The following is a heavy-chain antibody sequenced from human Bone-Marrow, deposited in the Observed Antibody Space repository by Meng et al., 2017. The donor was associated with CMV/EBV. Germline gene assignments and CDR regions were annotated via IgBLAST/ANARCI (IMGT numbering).Heavy chain of an antibody. CDR1: GGTFSSYA. J-gene: IGHJ6*02. Sequence: SVKVSCKASGGTFSSYAISWVRQAPGQGLEWMGGIIPIFGTANYAQKFQGRVTITTDESTSTAYMELSSLRSEDTAVYYCARVEDGSGGRTPYGMDVWGQGTTVTVSS. CDR3: ARVEDGSGGRTPYGMDV. V-gene: IGHV1-69*05. CDR2: IIPIFGTA. D-gene: IGHD3-10*01.